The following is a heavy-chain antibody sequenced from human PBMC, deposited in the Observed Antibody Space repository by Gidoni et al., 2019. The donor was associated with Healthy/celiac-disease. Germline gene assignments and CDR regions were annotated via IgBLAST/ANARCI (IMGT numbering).Heavy chain of an antibody. D-gene: IGHD5-18*01. J-gene: IGHJ4*02. Sequence: QLQLQESGPGLVKPSETLSLTCTVSGGSISSSSYYWGWIRQPPGKGLEWIGSIYYSGSTYYNPSLKSRVTISVDTSKNQFSLKLSSVTAADTAVYYCARKAMVTDFDYWGQGTLVTVSS. CDR3: ARKAMVTDFDY. CDR2: IYYSGST. CDR1: GGSISSSSYY. V-gene: IGHV4-39*01.